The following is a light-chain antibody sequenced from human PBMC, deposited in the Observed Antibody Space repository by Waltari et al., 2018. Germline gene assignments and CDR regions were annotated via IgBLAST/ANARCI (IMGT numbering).Light chain of an antibody. CDR2: GAS. CDR3: QQYDGSVVT. CDR1: QTITASW. J-gene: IGKJ4*01. V-gene: IGKV3-20*01. Sequence: EIVLTQSPGTLAVSPGERVTVSCRASQTITASWLTWYHQKPGQAPRLLISGASNRAPGIPDRFSGSWSGTDFTLTISRLEPEDSAVYYCQQYDGSVVTFGGGTKVEIK.